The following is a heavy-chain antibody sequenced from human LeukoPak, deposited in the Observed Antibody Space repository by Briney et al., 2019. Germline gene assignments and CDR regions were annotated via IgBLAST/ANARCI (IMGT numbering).Heavy chain of an antibody. CDR1: GGSFSGYH. CDR3: ATESGSYSTGIDY. J-gene: IGHJ4*02. CDR2: INHGGST. D-gene: IGHD1-26*01. Sequence: SETLSLTCAVYGGSFSGYHWSWIRQPPGKGLEWIGEINHGGSTNYNPSLKSRVTISVDTSKNQFSLKLSSVTAADTAVYYCATESGSYSTGIDYWGQGTLVTVSS. V-gene: IGHV4-34*01.